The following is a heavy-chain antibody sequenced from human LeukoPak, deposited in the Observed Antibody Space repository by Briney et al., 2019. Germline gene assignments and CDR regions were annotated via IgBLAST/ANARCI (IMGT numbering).Heavy chain of an antibody. D-gene: IGHD5-12*01. J-gene: IGHJ4*02. CDR3: ASGVESGYDLSYYFDY. V-gene: IGHV4-39*01. CDR2: IYYSGST. Sequence: SETLSLTCTVSGGSISSSSYYWGWIRQPPGKGLEWIGSIYYSGSTYYNPSLKSRVTISVDTSKNQFSLKLSSVTAADTAVYYCASGVESGYDLSYYFDYWGQGTLVTVSS. CDR1: GGSISSSSYY.